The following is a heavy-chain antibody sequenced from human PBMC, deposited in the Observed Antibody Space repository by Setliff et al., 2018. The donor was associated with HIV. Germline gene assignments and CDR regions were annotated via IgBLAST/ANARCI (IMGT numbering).Heavy chain of an antibody. V-gene: IGHV3-66*02. J-gene: IGHJ4*02. Sequence: GGSLRLSCAASGFSFGIYWMHWVRQVPGKGLVWVSHINSDGSTYHADSVNGRFTLSRDISENALYLQIDSLRPEDTAVYYCARLRLYNSALDYWGQGTLVTVSS. CDR3: ARLRLYNSALDY. D-gene: IGHD3-10*01. CDR2: INSDGST. CDR1: GFSFGIYW.